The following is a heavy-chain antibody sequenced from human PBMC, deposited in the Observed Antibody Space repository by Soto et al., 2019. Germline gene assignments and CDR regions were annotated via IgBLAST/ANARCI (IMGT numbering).Heavy chain of an antibody. CDR1: VCTFDDYA. CDR2: LSWNGNSI. Sequence: SLRLSCASSVCTFDDYAMHCVRQSPGKGLEWVSGLSWNGNSIGYADSVKGRFTISRDNAKNSLYLQMNSLRGEDTALYYCAKDIAAHGTTVTYFEYLGQGTLVNLSS. CDR3: AKDIAAHGTTVTYFEY. V-gene: IGHV3-9*01. J-gene: IGHJ4*02. D-gene: IGHD4-17*01.